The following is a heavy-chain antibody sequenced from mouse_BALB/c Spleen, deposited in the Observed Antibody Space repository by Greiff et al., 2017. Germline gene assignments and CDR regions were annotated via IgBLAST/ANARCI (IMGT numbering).Heavy chain of an antibody. V-gene: IGHV5-17*02. D-gene: IGHD2-10*01. CDR3: ARESLLWYFDV. CDR1: GFTFSSFG. Sequence: EVKLVESGGGLVQPGGSRKLSCAASGFTFSSFGMHWVRQAPEKGLEWVAYISSGSSTIYYADTVKGRFTISRDNPKNTLFLQMSSLRSEDTALYYCARESLLWYFDVWGAGTTVTVSS. J-gene: IGHJ1*01. CDR2: ISSGSSTI.